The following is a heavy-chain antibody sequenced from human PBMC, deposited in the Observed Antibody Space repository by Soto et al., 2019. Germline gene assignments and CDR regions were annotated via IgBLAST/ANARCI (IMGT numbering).Heavy chain of an antibody. CDR1: GYTFTSYG. CDR3: ARRTTVETGSY. D-gene: IGHD4-17*01. V-gene: IGHV1-18*01. J-gene: IGHJ4*02. CDR2: ISAYNGNT. Sequence: QVQLVQSGAEVKKPGASVKVSCKASGYTFTSYGISWVRQAPGQGLEWMGWISAYNGNTNYAQKLQGRVTMTTATATSTAYMEQRGLSSDDTAVYYCARRTTVETGSYWGKGTLVTVSS.